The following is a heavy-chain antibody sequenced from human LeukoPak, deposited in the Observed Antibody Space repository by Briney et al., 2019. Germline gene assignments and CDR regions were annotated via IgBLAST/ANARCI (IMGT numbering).Heavy chain of an antibody. CDR3: ARGGGLDV. CDR2: INHNGNRN. CDR1: GFTFSSYW. J-gene: IGHJ6*02. Sequence: GGSLRLSCAASGFTFSSYWMNWARQAPGKGLEWVASINHNGNRNYYVDSVKGRFTISRDNAKNSLYLEMSNLSAEETAVYFCARGGGLDVWGQGATVTVSS. D-gene: IGHD3-10*01. V-gene: IGHV3-7*03.